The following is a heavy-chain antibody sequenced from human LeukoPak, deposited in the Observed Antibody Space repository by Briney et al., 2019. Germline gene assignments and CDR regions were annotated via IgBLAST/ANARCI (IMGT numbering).Heavy chain of an antibody. J-gene: IGHJ6*03. D-gene: IGHD3-3*01. Sequence: PGGSLRLSCAASGFTFSSYWMSWVRQAPGKGLEWVANIKQDGSEKYYVDSVKGRFTISRDNAKNSLYLQMNSLRAEDTAVYYCARARRDLWSGYYPYYYYYYMDVWGKGTTVTVSS. CDR3: ARARRDLWSGYYPYYYYYYMDV. CDR1: GFTFSSYW. V-gene: IGHV3-7*01. CDR2: IKQDGSEK.